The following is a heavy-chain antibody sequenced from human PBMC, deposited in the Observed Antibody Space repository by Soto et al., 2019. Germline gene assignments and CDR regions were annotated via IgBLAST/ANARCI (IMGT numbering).Heavy chain of an antibody. V-gene: IGHV4-30-2*01. CDR1: GGAIDSGAFA. Sequence: SGTLSLTCAVSGGAIDSGAFALSWIRQPPGKGLEWIGYVTDSGTAYSIPSLNGRLPLSVDSSQTQFSLKLTSVTAADSAFYYCARIHWAQSSLDYWGRGILVTVSS. J-gene: IGHJ4*02. CDR3: ARIHWAQSSLDY. D-gene: IGHD6-19*01. CDR2: VTDSGTA.